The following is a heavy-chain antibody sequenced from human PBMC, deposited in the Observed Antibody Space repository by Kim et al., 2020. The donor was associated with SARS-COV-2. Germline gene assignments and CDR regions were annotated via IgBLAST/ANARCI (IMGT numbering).Heavy chain of an antibody. D-gene: IGHD6-19*01. CDR3: TRDAGAVAGTVDY. Sequence: YADSVKGRFTNSRANAKNSLYLQMNSRRAEDTTVYYCTRDAGAVAGTVDYWGQGTLVTVSS. V-gene: IGHV3-11*06. J-gene: IGHJ4*02.